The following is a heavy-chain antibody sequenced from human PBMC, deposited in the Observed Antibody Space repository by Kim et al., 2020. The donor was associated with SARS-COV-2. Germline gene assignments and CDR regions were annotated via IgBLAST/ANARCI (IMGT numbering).Heavy chain of an antibody. J-gene: IGHJ6*02. CDR1: GYTFTSYY. CDR2: INPSGGST. CDR3: ARDRPGIAAPIYGMDV. Sequence: ASVKVSCKASGYTFTSYYMHWVRQAPGQGLEWMGIINPSGGSTSYAQKFQGRVTMTRDTSTSTVYMELSSLRSEDTAVYYCARDRPGIAAPIYGMDVWGQGTTVTVPS. D-gene: IGHD6-6*01. V-gene: IGHV1-46*01.